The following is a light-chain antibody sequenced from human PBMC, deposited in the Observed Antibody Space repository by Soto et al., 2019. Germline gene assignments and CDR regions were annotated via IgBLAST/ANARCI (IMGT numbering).Light chain of an antibody. Sequence: EVVLTQSPATLSLSPGERATLSCRASENVRTFVDWYQQKPGQAPRLLIYGASNRATGIPARFSGSGSGSDFTFTISDLEPEDFPVYYDQQHSHWPPWTFGQGTRVEIQ. CDR3: QQHSHWPPWT. CDR2: GAS. J-gene: IGKJ1*01. CDR1: ENVRTF. V-gene: IGKV3-11*01.